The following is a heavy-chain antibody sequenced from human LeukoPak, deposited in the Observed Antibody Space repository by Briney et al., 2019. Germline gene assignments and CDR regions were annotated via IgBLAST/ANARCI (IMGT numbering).Heavy chain of an antibody. CDR1: GLTFDDYA. V-gene: IGHV3-43*02. CDR2: ISGDGGDT. J-gene: IGHJ1*01. Sequence: GGSLRLSCAASGLTFDDYAMHWVRQPPGKGLQWVSLISGDGGDTYYADSVKGRFAISRDNSKNSLYLQMNSLRPGDTALYYCAKDLTGSAEVVTHWGQGTLVIVSS. CDR3: AKDLTGSAEVVTH. D-gene: IGHD2-21*02.